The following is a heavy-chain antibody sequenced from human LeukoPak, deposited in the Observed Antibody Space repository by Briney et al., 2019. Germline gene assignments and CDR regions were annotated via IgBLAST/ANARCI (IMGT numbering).Heavy chain of an antibody. CDR2: ILYDGGNA. J-gene: IGHJ4*02. CDR1: GFTFSSYA. CDR3: ARGEFSGFDY. Sequence: GGSLRLSRAASGFTFSSYAMHWVRQAPGKGLEWVAVILYDGGNAHYADSVRGRFTISRDNPKNTLWLQMNSLTPDDTAVYYCARGEFSGFDYWGQGTLVTVSS. D-gene: IGHD1-26*01. V-gene: IGHV3-30-3*01.